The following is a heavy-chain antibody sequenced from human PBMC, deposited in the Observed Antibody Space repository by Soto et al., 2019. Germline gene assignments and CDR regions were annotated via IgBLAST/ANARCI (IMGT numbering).Heavy chain of an antibody. CDR1: GYTFTSYG. J-gene: IGHJ5*02. CDR2: ISAYNGNT. D-gene: IGHD3-10*01. V-gene: IGHV1-18*01. CDR3: ARDWDGSGAWGWFDP. Sequence: QVQLVQSGAEVKKPGASVKVSCKASGYTFTSYGISWVRQAPGQGLEWMGWISAYNGNTNYAQKLQGRVTMTTDTSTSTAYVELRSLRSDDTAVYYCARDWDGSGAWGWFDPWGQGTLVTVSS.